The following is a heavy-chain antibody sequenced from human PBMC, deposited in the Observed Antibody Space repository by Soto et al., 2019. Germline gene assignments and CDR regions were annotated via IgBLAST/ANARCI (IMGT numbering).Heavy chain of an antibody. V-gene: IGHV4-31*03. CDR3: AREKYYSYYDAADAFNF. Sequence: PSETLSLTCSFSGGSISSGGYYWRWIRQHPGKCLEWIGYIYYRGSTYYNPSLKSRVTTSVDTPTNHFSLKLSTVTAAATAEYYWAREKYYSYYDAADAFNFWGQAPLVTVS. D-gene: IGHD3-3*01. J-gene: IGHJ3*01. CDR1: GGSISSGGYY. CDR2: IYYRGST.